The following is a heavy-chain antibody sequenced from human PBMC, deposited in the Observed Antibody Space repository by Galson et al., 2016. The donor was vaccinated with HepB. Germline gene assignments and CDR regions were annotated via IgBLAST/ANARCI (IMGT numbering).Heavy chain of an antibody. J-gene: IGHJ4*03. D-gene: IGHD2/OR15-2a*01. CDR2: ISTYDAKT. V-gene: IGHV1-18*01. Sequence: SVKVSCKASGYRFSSFGISWVRQAPGQGPEWMGWISTYDAKTSYAPRLHGKVTMNTDSSTGTAYMELGSLRSDDTAVYYFARHYCNVTICFCYFDSWGQGTQVTVSS. CDR3: ARHYCNVTICFCYFDS. CDR1: GYRFSSFG.